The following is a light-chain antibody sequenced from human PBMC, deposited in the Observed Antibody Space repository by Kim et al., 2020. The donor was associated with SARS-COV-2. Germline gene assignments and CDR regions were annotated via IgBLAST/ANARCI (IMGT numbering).Light chain of an antibody. V-gene: IGLV2-14*01. J-gene: IGLJ1*01. CDR1: SSDVGDYNY. CDR3: SSYTSTSTFD. Sequence: QSALTQPASVSGSPGQSITISCTGTSSDVGDYNYVSWYQQHPGKAPTLIIYDVSKRPSGVSNRFSGSKSDNAASLTISGLQAEDEADYYCSSYTSTSTFDFGTGKKVTVL. CDR2: DVS.